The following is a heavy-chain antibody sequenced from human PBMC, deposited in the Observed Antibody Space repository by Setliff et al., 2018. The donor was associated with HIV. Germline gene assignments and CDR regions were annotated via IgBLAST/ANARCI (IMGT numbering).Heavy chain of an antibody. CDR1: GGSISSHY. CDR2: IYASGST. D-gene: IGHD3-3*01. J-gene: IGHJ6*03. CDR3: ARCYYNFWSGYPLDYMDV. Sequence: PSETLSLTCTVSGGSISSHYWSWIRQPPGKGLEWIGYIYASGSTNYNPSLKSRVTMSVGTSKNQFSLKLGSVTAADTAVYYCARCYYNFWSGYPLDYMDVWGKGTTVTVSS. V-gene: IGHV4-4*08.